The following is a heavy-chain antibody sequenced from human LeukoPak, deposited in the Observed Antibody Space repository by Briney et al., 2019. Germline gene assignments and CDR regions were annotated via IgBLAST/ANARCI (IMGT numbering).Heavy chain of an antibody. D-gene: IGHD2/OR15-2a*01. J-gene: IGHJ1*01. CDR1: GDSMSSYY. CDR3: ARGGLRGEYNFQH. V-gene: IGHV4-4*07. CDR2: IYTSGST. Sequence: SETLSLTCTVSGDSMSSYYWSWIRQPAGRGLEWIGRIYTSGSTNYNPSLKSRVTISVDTSKNQFSLKLSSVTAADTAVYYCARGGLRGEYNFQHWGQGTLVTVSS.